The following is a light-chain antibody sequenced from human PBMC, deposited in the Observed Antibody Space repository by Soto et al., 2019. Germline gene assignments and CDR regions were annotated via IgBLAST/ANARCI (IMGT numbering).Light chain of an antibody. V-gene: IGKV1-5*03. CDR3: QHYNSYSEA. Sequence: DIQMTQSPSAMSAFVGDRVTITCRASQSISSWLDWYQQKPGKAPKLLIYKASTLKSGVPSRFSGSGSGTEFTPTISSLQPDDFATYYCQHYNSYSEAFGQGTKVDIK. CDR1: QSISSW. J-gene: IGKJ1*01. CDR2: KAS.